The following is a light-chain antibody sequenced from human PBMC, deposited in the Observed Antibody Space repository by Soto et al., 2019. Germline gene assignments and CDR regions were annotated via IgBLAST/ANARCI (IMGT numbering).Light chain of an antibody. J-gene: IGLJ2*01. Sequence: QSALTQPASVSGSPGQSITISCTGTSSDVGGYNYVSWYQQHPGKAPKLMIYEVSNWPSGVSNRFSGSKSGNTASLTISGLQAEDEADYYCQLWDSNSDHVVFGGGTKVTVL. V-gene: IGLV2-14*01. CDR2: EVS. CDR3: QLWDSNSDHVV. CDR1: SSDVGGYNY.